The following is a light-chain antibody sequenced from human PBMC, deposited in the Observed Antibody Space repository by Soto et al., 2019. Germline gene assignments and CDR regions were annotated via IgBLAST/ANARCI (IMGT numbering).Light chain of an antibody. V-gene: IGKV1-5*01. CDR3: QQYNSYPWP. CDR1: QSISSW. J-gene: IGKJ1*01. CDR2: DAS. Sequence: DIQMTQSPSTLSASLGDRVTITCRASQSISSWLAWYQQKPGKAPKLLIYDASSLESGVPSRFSGSGSGTEFTLTITSLQPDDFATYYCQQYNSYPWPFGQGTKVDIK.